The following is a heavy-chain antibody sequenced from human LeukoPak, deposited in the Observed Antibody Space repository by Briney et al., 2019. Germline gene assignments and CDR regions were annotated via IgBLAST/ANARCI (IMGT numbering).Heavy chain of an antibody. D-gene: IGHD6-6*01. CDR2: IYPDNSDT. Sequence: GESLKISCKGSGYSFTSYWIGWVRQMPGKGLEWMGIIYPDNSDTRYSPSFQGQVTLSADKSISTAYLQWGSLKASDTAMYYCARVRYSSSGYYFDYWGRGTLVTVSS. CDR3: ARVRYSSSGYYFDY. J-gene: IGHJ4*02. V-gene: IGHV5-51*01. CDR1: GYSFTSYW.